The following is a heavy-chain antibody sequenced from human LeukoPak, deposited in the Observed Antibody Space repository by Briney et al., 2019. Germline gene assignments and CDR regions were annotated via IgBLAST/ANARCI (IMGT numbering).Heavy chain of an antibody. CDR2: MNPNSGNT. CDR3: ARGFRTRITIFGVVTQERYFDY. V-gene: IGHV1-8*03. CDR1: GYTFTSYD. Sequence: ASVKVSCKASGYTFTSYDINWVRQATGQGLEWMGWMNPNSGNTGYAQKFQGRVTITRNTSISTAYVKLSSLRSEDTAVYYCARGFRTRITIFGVVTQERYFDYWGQGTLVTVSS. D-gene: IGHD3-3*01. J-gene: IGHJ4*02.